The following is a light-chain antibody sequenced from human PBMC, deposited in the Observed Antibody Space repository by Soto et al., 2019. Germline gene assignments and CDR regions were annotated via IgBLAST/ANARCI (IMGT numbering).Light chain of an antibody. Sequence: EIVLTQSPATLSLSPGERATLSCRASQSVSSYLAWYQQKPGQAPRLLIYDASTRATGIPARFSGSGSGTDVTLTISSREPEDFAVYYCQQRSNWPPTFGQGTKVEIK. CDR3: QQRSNWPPT. V-gene: IGKV3-11*01. CDR1: QSVSSY. J-gene: IGKJ1*01. CDR2: DAS.